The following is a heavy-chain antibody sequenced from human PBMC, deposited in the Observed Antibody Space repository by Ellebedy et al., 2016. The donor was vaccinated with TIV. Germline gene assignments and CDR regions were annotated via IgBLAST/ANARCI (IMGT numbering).Heavy chain of an antibody. CDR2: IYSGGST. D-gene: IGHD3-16*02. CDR1: GFTVSSNY. V-gene: IGHV3-53*01. CDR3: AKDSDYVWGSYRSTMDV. Sequence: GESLKIPCAASGFTVSSNYMSWVRQAPGKGLERVSVIYSGGSTYYADSVKGRFTISRDNSKNTLYLQMNSLRAEDTAVYYCAKDSDYVWGSYRSTMDVWGQGTTVTVSS. J-gene: IGHJ6*02.